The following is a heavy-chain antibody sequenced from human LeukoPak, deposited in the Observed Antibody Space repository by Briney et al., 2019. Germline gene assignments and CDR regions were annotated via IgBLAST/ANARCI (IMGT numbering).Heavy chain of an antibody. D-gene: IGHD3-3*01. CDR3: ARQNDFRLDY. Sequence: GESLKISCKGSGCTFSSYWIGWVRQMPGKGLEWMGIIYPGDSDTSYSPSLQGQVTISVDTSIGTAYLQWSSLKASDTAIYYCARQNDFRLDYWGQGTLVTVSS. CDR1: GCTFSSYW. V-gene: IGHV5-51*01. CDR2: IYPGDSDT. J-gene: IGHJ4*02.